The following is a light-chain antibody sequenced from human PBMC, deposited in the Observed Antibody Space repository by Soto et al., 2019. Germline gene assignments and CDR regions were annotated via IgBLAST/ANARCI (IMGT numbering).Light chain of an antibody. V-gene: IGLV1-47*01. Sequence: QSVLTQPPSASGTPGQRVTISCSGSSSNIGSNYVYWYQQLPGTAPKLLIYRNNQRPSGVPGRFSGSKSGTSASLAISVLRSDDEADYYCAAWDDSLSGVVFGGGTKLTVL. CDR2: RNN. CDR3: AAWDDSLSGVV. CDR1: SSNIGSNY. J-gene: IGLJ2*01.